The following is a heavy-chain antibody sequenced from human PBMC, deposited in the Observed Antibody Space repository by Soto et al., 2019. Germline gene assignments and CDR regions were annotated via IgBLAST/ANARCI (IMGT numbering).Heavy chain of an antibody. CDR1: GGTFSSYA. CDR3: ARDQVLLWFGEPYYYYGMDV. Sequence: SVKVSCKASGGTFSSYAISWVRQAPGQGLEWMGGIIPIFGTANYAQKFQGRVTITADKSTSTAYMELSSLRSEDTAVYYCARDQVLLWFGEPYYYYGMDVWGQGTTV. D-gene: IGHD3-10*01. V-gene: IGHV1-69*06. CDR2: IIPIFGTA. J-gene: IGHJ6*02.